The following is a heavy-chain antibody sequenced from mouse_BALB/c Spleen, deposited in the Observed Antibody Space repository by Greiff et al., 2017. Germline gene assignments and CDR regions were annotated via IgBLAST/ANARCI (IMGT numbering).Heavy chain of an antibody. J-gene: IGHJ1*01. CDR3: ARYGYYGSSPYFDV. V-gene: IGHV3-8*02. Sequence: DVMLVESGPSLVKPSQTLSLTCSVTGDSITSGYWNWIRKFPGNKLEYMGYISYSGSTYYNPSLKSRISITRDTSKNQYYLQLNSVTTEDTATYYCARYGYYGSSPYFDVWGAGTTVTVSS. D-gene: IGHD1-1*01. CDR2: ISYSGST. CDR1: GDSITSGY.